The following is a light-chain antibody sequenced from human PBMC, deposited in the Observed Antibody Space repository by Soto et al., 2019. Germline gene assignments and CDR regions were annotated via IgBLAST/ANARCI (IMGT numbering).Light chain of an antibody. CDR3: QQLDSFPLP. CDR1: QGISRW. CDR2: AAS. J-gene: IGKJ5*01. Sequence: DIQMTQSPSSVSASVGDRVTITCRASQGISRWLAWYQKKPGRAPKLLIYAASSLQSGVPVRFSGSGSGTDFNRSISSLEPEDVATYFCQQLDSFPLPFGQGTRQEIK. V-gene: IGKV1-12*01.